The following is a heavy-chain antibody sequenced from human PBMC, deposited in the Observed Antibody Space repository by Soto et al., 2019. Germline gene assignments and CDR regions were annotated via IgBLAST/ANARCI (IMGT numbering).Heavy chain of an antibody. CDR1: GYSFTSYW. J-gene: IGHJ6*02. CDR2: IYPGDSDT. CDR3: AGSLNQYSSSLSTYYGMDV. Sequence: GESLKISCKGSGYSFTSYWIGWVRQMPGKGLEWMGIIYPGDSDTRYSPSFQGQVTISADKSISTAYLQWSSLKASDTAMYYCAGSLNQYSSSLSTYYGMDVWGQGTTVTAP. D-gene: IGHD6-6*01. V-gene: IGHV5-51*01.